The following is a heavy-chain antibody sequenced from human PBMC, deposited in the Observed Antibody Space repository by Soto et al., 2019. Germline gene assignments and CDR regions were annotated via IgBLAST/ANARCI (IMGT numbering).Heavy chain of an antibody. CDR3: ARDLPDCSTSCYTKYNWFDP. D-gene: IGHD2-2*02. CDR2: IYHSGST. CDR1: GYSISSGYY. Sequence: SETLSLTCAVSGYSISSGYYWGWIRQPPGKGLEWIGSIYHSGSTYYSPSLKSRVTISVDTSKNQFSLKLSSVTAADTAVYYCARDLPDCSTSCYTKYNWFDPWGQGTLVTVSS. J-gene: IGHJ5*02. V-gene: IGHV4-38-2*02.